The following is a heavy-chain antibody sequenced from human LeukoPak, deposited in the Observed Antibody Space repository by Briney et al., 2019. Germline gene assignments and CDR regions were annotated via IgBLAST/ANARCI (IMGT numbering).Heavy chain of an antibody. CDR1: GGSISSSYYY. V-gene: IGHV4-39*01. CDR2: IYSSGRT. CDR3: ARFIAVAAQEVDY. J-gene: IGHJ4*02. Sequence: SETLSLTCSVSGGSISSSYYYWGWIRQPPGKGLEWIATIYSSGRTYYSLSLKSRVTISVDTSKNQFSLKLSSVTAADTAVYYCARFIAVAAQEVDYWGQGTLVTVSS. D-gene: IGHD6-19*01.